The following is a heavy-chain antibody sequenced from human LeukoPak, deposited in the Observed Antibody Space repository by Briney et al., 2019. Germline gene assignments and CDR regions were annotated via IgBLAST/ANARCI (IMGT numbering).Heavy chain of an antibody. J-gene: IGHJ6*02. CDR2: INHNGNVN. CDR3: ARGGGLDV. Sequence: PGGSLRLSCAASGFTFSSYWMNWARQTPGKGLEWEASINHNGNVNYYVDSVKGRFTISRDNAKNSLYLQMSNLRAEDTAVYFCARGGGLDVWGQGATVTVSS. CDR1: GFTFSSYW. V-gene: IGHV3-7*03. D-gene: IGHD3-16*01.